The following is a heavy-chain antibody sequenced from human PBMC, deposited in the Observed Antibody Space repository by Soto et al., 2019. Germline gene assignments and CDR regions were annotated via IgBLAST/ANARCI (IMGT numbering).Heavy chain of an antibody. J-gene: IGHJ4*02. Sequence: SETLSLTCTVSGGSISSSSYYWGWIRQPPGKGLEWIGSIYYSGSTYYNPSLKSRVTISVDTSKNQFSLKLSSVTAADTAVYYCARLGRSSGWNLDYWGQGTLVTVSS. CDR3: ARLGRSSGWNLDY. V-gene: IGHV4-39*01. D-gene: IGHD6-19*01. CDR1: GGSISSSSYY. CDR2: IYYSGST.